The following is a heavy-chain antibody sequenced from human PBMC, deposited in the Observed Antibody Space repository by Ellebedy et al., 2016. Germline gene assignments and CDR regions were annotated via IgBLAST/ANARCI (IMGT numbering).Heavy chain of an antibody. CDR2: INHSGST. J-gene: IGHJ3*02. V-gene: IGHV4-34*01. CDR3: ARAAYYEILTGYFHDAYDM. D-gene: IGHD3-9*01. CDR1: GFTFSNYA. Sequence: ESLKISXAASGFTFSNYAMSWVRQPPGKGPEWIGEINHSGSTNYNPSLKSRITISVDTSKNQFSLQLSSLTAADTAVYYCARAAYYEILTGYFHDAYDMWGQGTLVTVSS.